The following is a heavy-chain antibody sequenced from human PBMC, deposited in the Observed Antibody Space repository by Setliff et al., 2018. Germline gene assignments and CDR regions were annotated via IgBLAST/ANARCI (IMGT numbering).Heavy chain of an antibody. CDR2: IYPADSDA. Sequence: GESLKISCKASGYTFTSYWIGWVRQMPGKGLEWMGIIYPADSDAMYSPSFQGKVTISVDKFINTAYLQWSSLKASDTAMYYCARSGNQVGGDYWGQGTLVTVSS. J-gene: IGHJ4*02. CDR3: ARSGNQVGGDY. V-gene: IGHV5-51*01. D-gene: IGHD1-26*01. CDR1: GYTFTSYW.